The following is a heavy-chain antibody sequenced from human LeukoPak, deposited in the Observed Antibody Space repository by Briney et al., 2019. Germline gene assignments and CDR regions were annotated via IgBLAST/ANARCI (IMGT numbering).Heavy chain of an antibody. J-gene: IGHJ4*02. V-gene: IGHV3-23*01. CDR1: GIAFRSFA. CDR3: AKDSYRRWLAVSDY. D-gene: IGHD6-19*01. Sequence: PGGSLRLSCAASGIAFRSFAMTRVGQAPGKGLEWVSAIGGSAGGPNSADSGKGTFTISRDNSKTPLNLQWNSLRAQAPAVDYCAKDSYRRWLAVSDYWGQGTLVTVSS. CDR2: IGGSAGGP.